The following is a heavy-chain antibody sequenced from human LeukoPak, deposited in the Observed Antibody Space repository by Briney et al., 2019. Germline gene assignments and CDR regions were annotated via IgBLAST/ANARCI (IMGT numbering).Heavy chain of an antibody. CDR3: ARFGPSSTSCYGC. Sequence: GGSLRLSCAASGFTLSSYSMNWVRQAPGKGLEWVSSISSSSSYIYYADSVKGRFTISRDNAKNSLYLQMNSLRAEDTAVYYCARFGPSSTSCYGCWGQGTLVTVSS. D-gene: IGHD2-2*01. CDR1: GFTLSSYS. J-gene: IGHJ4*02. CDR2: ISSSSSYI. V-gene: IGHV3-21*01.